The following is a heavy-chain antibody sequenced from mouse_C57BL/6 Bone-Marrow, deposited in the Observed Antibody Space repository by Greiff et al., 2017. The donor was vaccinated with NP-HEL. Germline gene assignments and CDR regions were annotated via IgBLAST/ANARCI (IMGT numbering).Heavy chain of an antibody. J-gene: IGHJ3*01. CDR2: IYPRSGNT. CDR1: GYTFTSYG. Sequence: QVHVKQSGAELARPGASVKLSCKASGYTFTSYGISWVKQRTGQGLEWIGEIYPRSGNTYYNEKFKGKATLTADKSSSTAYMELRSLTSEDSAVYFCARRYDWFAYWGQGTLVTVSA. D-gene: IGHD1-1*01. CDR3: ARRYDWFAY. V-gene: IGHV1-81*01.